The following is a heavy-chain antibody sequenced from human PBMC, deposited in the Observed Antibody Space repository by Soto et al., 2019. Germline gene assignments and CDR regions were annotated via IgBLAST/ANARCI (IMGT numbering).Heavy chain of an antibody. J-gene: IGHJ4*02. CDR1: GFTFSSYA. CDR2: ISGSGGST. V-gene: IGHV3-23*01. D-gene: IGHD3-10*01. CDR3: AKYPTMVRGVPGGYFDY. Sequence: GGSLRLSCAGSGFTFSSYAMSWVRQAPGKGLEWVSAISGSGGSTYYADSVKGRFTISRDNSKNTLYLQMNSLRAEDTAVYYCAKYPTMVRGVPGGYFDYWGQGTLVTVSS.